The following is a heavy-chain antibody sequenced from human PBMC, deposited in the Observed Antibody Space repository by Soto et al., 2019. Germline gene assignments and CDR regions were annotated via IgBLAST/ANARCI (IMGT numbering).Heavy chain of an antibody. CDR3: ARGPIVQGITMVRGAPVRFPTQKESYYGMDV. J-gene: IGHJ6*02. Sequence: SETLSLTCAVYGGSFSGYYWSWIRQPPGKGLEWIGEINHSGSTNYNPSLKSRVTISVDTSKNQFSLRLSSVTAADTAVYYCARGPIVQGITMVRGAPVRFPTQKESYYGMDVWGQGTTVTVSS. V-gene: IGHV4-34*01. D-gene: IGHD3-10*01. CDR2: INHSGST. CDR1: GGSFSGYY.